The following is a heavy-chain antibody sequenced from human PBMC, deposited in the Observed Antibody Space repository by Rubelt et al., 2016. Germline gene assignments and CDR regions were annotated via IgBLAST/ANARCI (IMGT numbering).Heavy chain of an antibody. CDR2: ISSSGSTI. CDR3: ARDRRWLVRDFDY. J-gene: IGHJ4*02. V-gene: IGHV3-11*04. Sequence: YISSSGSTIYYADSVKGRFTISRDNAKNSLYLQMNSLRAEDTAVYYCARDRRWLVRDFDYWGQGTLVTVSS. D-gene: IGHD6-19*01.